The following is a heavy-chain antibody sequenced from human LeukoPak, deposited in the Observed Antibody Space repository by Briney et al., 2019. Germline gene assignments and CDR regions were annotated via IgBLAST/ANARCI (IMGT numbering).Heavy chain of an antibody. CDR1: GFTFSSYG. CDR3: AKEDWIAVAAPGPFFDF. Sequence: GGSLRLSCAASGFTFSSYGMHWVRQAPGKGLEWVAFIRYDGSDKYYADSVKGRFTISRDNSKNTLYLQMNSLRADDTAVYYCAKEDWIAVAAPGPFFDFWGQGTLVTVSS. J-gene: IGHJ4*02. D-gene: IGHD6-19*01. V-gene: IGHV3-30*02. CDR2: IRYDGSDK.